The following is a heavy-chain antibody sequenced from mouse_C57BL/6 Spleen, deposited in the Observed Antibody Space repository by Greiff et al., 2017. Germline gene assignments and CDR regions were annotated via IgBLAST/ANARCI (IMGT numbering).Heavy chain of an antibody. D-gene: IGHD1-1*01. CDR2: IYPGSGST. CDR3: ARYYYGSSYEYFDV. J-gene: IGHJ1*03. Sequence: QVQLQQPGAELVKPGASVKMSCKASGYTFTSYWITWVKQRPGQGLEWIGDIYPGSGSTNYKEKFKSKATLTVDTSSSTAYMQLSSLTSEDSAVYYCARYYYGSSYEYFDVWAQGPRSPSPQ. V-gene: IGHV1-55*01. CDR1: GYTFTSYW.